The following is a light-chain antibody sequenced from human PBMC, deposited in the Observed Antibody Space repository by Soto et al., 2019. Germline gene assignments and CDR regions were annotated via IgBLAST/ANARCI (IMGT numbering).Light chain of an antibody. CDR1: QSVSSSY. V-gene: IGKV3-20*01. J-gene: IGKJ4*02. Sequence: MGLTQSPGTLSLSPGERATLSCRASQSVSSSYLAWYQQKPGQAPRLLIYGASSRATGIPDRFSGSGSGTDFTLTISRLEPEDFAVYYCQQYGSSPLTFGGGTKVDIK. CDR2: GAS. CDR3: QQYGSSPLT.